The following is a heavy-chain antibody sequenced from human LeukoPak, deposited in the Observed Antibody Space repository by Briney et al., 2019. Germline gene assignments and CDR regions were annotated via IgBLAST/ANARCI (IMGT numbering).Heavy chain of an antibody. J-gene: IGHJ6*03. CDR1: GYTFTDYY. CDR3: ARVKDRVSMVRAVLSPQNYYYYYMDV. Sequence: ASVKVSCKASGYTFTDYYMHWVRQAPGQGLEWMGWIKPNSGGTNYAQKFQGRVTMTRDTSISTAYMELSRLRSDDTAVYYCARVKDRVSMVRAVLSPQNYYYYYMDVWGKGTTVTVSS. CDR2: IKPNSGGT. D-gene: IGHD3-10*01. V-gene: IGHV1-2*02.